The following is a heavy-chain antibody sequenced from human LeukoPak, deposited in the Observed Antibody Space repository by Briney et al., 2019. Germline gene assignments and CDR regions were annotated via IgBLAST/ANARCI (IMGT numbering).Heavy chain of an antibody. D-gene: IGHD1-26*01. CDR3: AASLVGATDFSD. Sequence: SVKDSCKASGFTFTSSAMQWVRQARGQRLEWIGWIVVGSGNTNYAQKFQERVTITRDMSTSTAYMELSSLRSEDTAVYYCAASLVGATDFSDWGQGTLVTVSS. CDR2: IVVGSGNT. J-gene: IGHJ4*02. CDR1: GFTFTSSA. V-gene: IGHV1-58*02.